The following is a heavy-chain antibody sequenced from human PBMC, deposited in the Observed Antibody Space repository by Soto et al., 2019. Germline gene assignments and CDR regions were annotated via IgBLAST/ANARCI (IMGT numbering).Heavy chain of an antibody. D-gene: IGHD2-8*01. V-gene: IGHV3-7*01. CDR1: GFTFSSHW. Sequence: GGSPRPPCAASGFTFSSHWMSRVRQAPGKGLEWVANIKQDGSEKYYVDSVKGRFTISRDNAKNSLYLQMNSLRAEDTAVYYCARAMVLEAFDIWGQGTMVTVSS. CDR2: IKQDGSEK. CDR3: ARAMVLEAFDI. J-gene: IGHJ3*02.